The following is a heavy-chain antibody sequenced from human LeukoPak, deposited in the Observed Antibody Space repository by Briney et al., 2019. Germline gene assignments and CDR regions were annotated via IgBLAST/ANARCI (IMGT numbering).Heavy chain of an antibody. CDR2: ISSSGSTI. V-gene: IGHV3-48*04. CDR1: GFTFSDYS. CDR3: AREMARPDLDY. J-gene: IGHJ4*02. Sequence: GGSLRLSCAASGFTFSDYSMNWVRQAPGKGLEWVSYISSSGSTIYYADSVKGRFTISRDNAKNSLYLQMNGLRAEDTAVCYCAREMARPDLDYWGQGTLVTVSS. D-gene: IGHD5-24*01.